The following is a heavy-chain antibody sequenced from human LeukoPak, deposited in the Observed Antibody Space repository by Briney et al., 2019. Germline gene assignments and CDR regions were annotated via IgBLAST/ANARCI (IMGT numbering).Heavy chain of an antibody. J-gene: IGHJ4*02. CDR2: LSYTGKT. D-gene: IGHD5-24*01. V-gene: IGHV4-59*02. Sequence: PSETLSLTCLVSGASVSSSHWNWIRQLPGKGLEWIGCLSYTGKTDYNPSLTSRVTMSLDTSKNQVSLKLTSLTAADTAVYYCSEGYLEPFAHWGQGILVTVSS. CDR1: GASVSSSH. CDR3: SEGYLEPFAH.